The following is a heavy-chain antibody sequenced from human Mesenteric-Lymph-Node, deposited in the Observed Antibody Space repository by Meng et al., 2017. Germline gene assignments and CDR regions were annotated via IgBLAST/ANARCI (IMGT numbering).Heavy chain of an antibody. V-gene: IGHV1-69*13. CDR3: ARVIQGWSGYDSVNQCYYYYGMDV. D-gene: IGHD5-12*01. CDR2: IIPIFGTA. J-gene: IGHJ6*02. Sequence: SSVNVSCKASVGTFSSYAIIWVRQAPGQGLEWMGGIIPIFGTANYAQKFQGRVTITADESTSTAYMELSSLRSEDTAVYYCARVIQGWSGYDSVNQCYYYYGMDVWGQGTTVTVSS. CDR1: VGTFSSYA.